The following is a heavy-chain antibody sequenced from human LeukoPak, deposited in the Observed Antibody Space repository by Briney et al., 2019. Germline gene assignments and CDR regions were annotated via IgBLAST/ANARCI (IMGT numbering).Heavy chain of an antibody. J-gene: IGHJ4*02. CDR2: ISSSSGTI. CDR1: GFIFSNYN. D-gene: IGHD5-18*01. CDR3: ARALGYSYGYAVDY. V-gene: IGHV3-48*01. Sequence: PGGSLRLSCAASGFIFSNYNMNWVRQTPGKGLEWLSYISSSSGTIYYADSVKGRFTISRDNAKNSLYLQMNSLRAEDTAVYYCARALGYSYGYAVDYWGQGTLVTVSS.